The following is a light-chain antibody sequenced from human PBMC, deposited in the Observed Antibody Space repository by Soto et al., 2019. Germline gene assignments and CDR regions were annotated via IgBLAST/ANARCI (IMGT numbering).Light chain of an antibody. Sequence: DIQMTQSPSSLSASVGDRVTITCRASQGISNYLAWYQQKPGKVPKLLIYAASTLHSGVPSRFSGGGSGTDFTLTISSLQPEDVATDYCQKYNSALFTFGPGTKVDIK. CDR3: QKYNSALFT. V-gene: IGKV1-27*01. J-gene: IGKJ3*01. CDR2: AAS. CDR1: QGISNY.